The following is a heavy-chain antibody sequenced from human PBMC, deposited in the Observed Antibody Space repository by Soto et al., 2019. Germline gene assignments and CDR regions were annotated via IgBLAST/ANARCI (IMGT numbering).Heavy chain of an antibody. V-gene: IGHV5-10-1*01. J-gene: IGHJ6*02. CDR2: IDPSDSYT. CDR3: ATLVLRFLEWQSGYYYYCMDV. CDR1: GYSFTSYW. Sequence: PGESLKISCKGSGYSFTSYWISWVRQMPGKGLEWMGRIDPSDSYTNYSPSFQGHVTISADKSISTAYLQWSSLKASDTAMYYCATLVLRFLEWQSGYYYYCMDVWGQVTKVTFSS. D-gene: IGHD3-3*01.